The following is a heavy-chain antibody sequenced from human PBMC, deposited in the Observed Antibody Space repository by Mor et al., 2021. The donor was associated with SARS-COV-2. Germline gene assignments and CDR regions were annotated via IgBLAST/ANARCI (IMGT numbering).Heavy chain of an antibody. J-gene: IGHJ4*02. CDR2: GGRT. D-gene: IGHD3-16*01. Sequence: GGRTHYADSVKGRFTMSRDNSDNTLHLQMDSLRVDDTAVYFCARGPTLGSFDYWGQGTLVT. CDR3: ARGPTLGSFDY. V-gene: IGHV3-53*01.